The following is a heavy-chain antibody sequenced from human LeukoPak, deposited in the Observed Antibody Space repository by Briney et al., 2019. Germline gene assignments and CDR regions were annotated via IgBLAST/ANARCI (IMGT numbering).Heavy chain of an antibody. V-gene: IGHV3-23*01. D-gene: IGHD3-10*01. J-gene: IGHJ4*02. CDR1: GFTFSSYA. CDR2: ISGSGDST. CDR3: AKSSPMTMVRGANDY. Sequence: GGSLRLSCAASGFTFSSYALSWVRQAPGKGLEWVSSISGSGDSTYYADSVKSWFTISRDNSVNTLYLQMNSLRAEDTAVYYCAKSSPMTMVRGANDYWGQGTLVTVSS.